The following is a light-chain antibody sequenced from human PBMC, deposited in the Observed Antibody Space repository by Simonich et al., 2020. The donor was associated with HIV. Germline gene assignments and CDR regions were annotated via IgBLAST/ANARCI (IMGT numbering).Light chain of an antibody. CDR2: EVS. Sequence: DIVMTQTPLSLSVTPGQPASISCNSSQSLLHSDGKTYLYWYLQKPGQSPNLLIHEVSNRFSGVPDRFSGSGSGTDFTLKISRVEAEDIGLYYCMQSVQLPITFGQGTRLEIK. CDR3: MQSVQLPIT. CDR1: QSLLHSDGKTY. V-gene: IGKV2D-29*02. J-gene: IGKJ5*01.